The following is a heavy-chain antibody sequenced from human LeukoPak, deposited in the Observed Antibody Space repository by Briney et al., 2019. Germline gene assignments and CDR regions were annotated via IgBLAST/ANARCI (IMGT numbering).Heavy chain of an antibody. CDR2: ISSSSSYI. Sequence: GGSLRLSCAASGFTFNTYTMNWVRQAPGKGLEWVSSISSSSSYIYYADSVKGRFTISRDNAKNSLYLQMNSLRAEDTAAYYCAREVNDYWGQGTLVTVSS. V-gene: IGHV3-21*01. CDR1: GFTFNTYT. CDR3: AREVNDY. J-gene: IGHJ4*02.